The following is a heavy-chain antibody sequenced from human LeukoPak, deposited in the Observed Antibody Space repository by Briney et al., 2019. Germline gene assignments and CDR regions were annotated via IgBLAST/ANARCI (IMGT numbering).Heavy chain of an antibody. V-gene: IGHV4-39*01. D-gene: IGHD3-3*01. CDR1: GGSISSSSYY. J-gene: IGHJ4*02. CDR3: ARLNDFWSGYYTFDY. Sequence: SETLSLTCTVSGGSISSSSYYWGWIRQPPGKGLEWIGSIYYSGSTYYNPSLKSRVTISVDTSKNQFSLKLSSVTAADTAVYYCARLNDFWSGYYTFDYWGQGTPVTVPS. CDR2: IYYSGST.